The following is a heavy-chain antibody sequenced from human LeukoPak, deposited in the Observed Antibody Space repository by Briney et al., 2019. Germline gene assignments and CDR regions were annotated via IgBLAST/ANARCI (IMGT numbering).Heavy chain of an antibody. Sequence: SETLSLTCTVSGGSISSYYWSCIRQPAGKGLEWIGRIYTSGSTNYNPSLKSRVTISVDTSKNQFSLKLSSVTAADTAVYYCARDSLIMPEYCSSTSCFYYYGMDVWGQGTTVTVSS. D-gene: IGHD2-2*01. CDR3: ARDSLIMPEYCSSTSCFYYYGMDV. CDR2: IYTSGST. V-gene: IGHV4-4*07. J-gene: IGHJ6*02. CDR1: GGSISSYY.